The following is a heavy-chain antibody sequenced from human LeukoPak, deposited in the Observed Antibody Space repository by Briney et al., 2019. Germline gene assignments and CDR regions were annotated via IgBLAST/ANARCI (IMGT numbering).Heavy chain of an antibody. J-gene: IGHJ4*02. V-gene: IGHV4-39*01. D-gene: IGHD3-22*01. CDR1: GGSISSSSYY. CDR3: ARHLRGYYYDSSGFDY. Sequence: NPSETLSLTCTVSGGSISSSSYYWGWIRQPPGKGLEWIGSIYYSGSTYYNPSLKSRVTISVDTSKNQFSLKLSSVTAADTAVYYCARHLRGYYYDSSGFDYWGQGTLVTVSS. CDR2: IYYSGST.